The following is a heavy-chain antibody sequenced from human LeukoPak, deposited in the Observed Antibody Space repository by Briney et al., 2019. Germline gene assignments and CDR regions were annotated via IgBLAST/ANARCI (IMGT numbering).Heavy chain of an antibody. CDR3: ARDVHGDYGSGWFDP. Sequence: SVKVSCKTSGGTFSNSAISWVRQAPGQGLEWLGGIMPLFGTAGYAQKFQGRVTITKDESTRTVYLELTSLTSDDTAVYYCARDVHGDYGSGWFDPWGQGILVSVSS. CDR2: IMPLFGTA. J-gene: IGHJ5*02. V-gene: IGHV1-69*05. CDR1: GGTFSNSA. D-gene: IGHD4-17*01.